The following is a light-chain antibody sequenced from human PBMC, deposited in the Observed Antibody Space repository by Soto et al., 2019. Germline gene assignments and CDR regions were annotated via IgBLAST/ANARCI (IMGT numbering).Light chain of an antibody. Sequence: FVFTQSPATLSFSPWERSTLSFMTSLSVSVYLDWYQQKPGQAPRLLISDASNRATGIPARFSGSGSGTDFTLTISSLETEDFAVYYCQQRSNWPLTFGQGKRLEIK. CDR2: DAS. V-gene: IGKV3-11*01. CDR3: QQRSNWPLT. J-gene: IGKJ5*01. CDR1: LSVSVY.